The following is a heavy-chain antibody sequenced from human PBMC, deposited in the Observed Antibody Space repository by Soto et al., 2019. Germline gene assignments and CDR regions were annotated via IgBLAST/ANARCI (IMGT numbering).Heavy chain of an antibody. V-gene: IGHV1-3*01. J-gene: IGHJ4*02. CDR1: GYTFTSYA. D-gene: IGHD3-3*01. Sequence: ASVKVSCKASGYTFTSYAMHWVRQAPGQRLEWMGWINAGNGNTKYSQKFQGRVTITRDTSASTAYMELSSLRSEDTAVYYCASAPALYDFWSGYSPGPHFDYWGQGTLVTVSS. CDR3: ASAPALYDFWSGYSPGPHFDY. CDR2: INAGNGNT.